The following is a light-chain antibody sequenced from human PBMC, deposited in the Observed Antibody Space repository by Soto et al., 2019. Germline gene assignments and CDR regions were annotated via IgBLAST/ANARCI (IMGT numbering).Light chain of an antibody. CDR2: GAS. V-gene: IGKV3-15*01. Sequence: EIVMTQSPATLSVSPGERATLSCRASQSVSTNVAWYQQIPGQVPRLLMYGASTRATGIPVRFSGSGSGTEFTLIINSLQSEDFAVYYCHQYDGGPDTFGQGTKVDIK. J-gene: IGKJ2*01. CDR1: QSVSTN. CDR3: HQYDGGPDT.